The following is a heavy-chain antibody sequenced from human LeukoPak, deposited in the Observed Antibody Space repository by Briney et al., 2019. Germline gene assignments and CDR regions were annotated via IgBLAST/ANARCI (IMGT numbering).Heavy chain of an antibody. CDR3: AKSSGWHEASDY. D-gene: IGHD6-19*01. V-gene: IGHV3-23*01. CDR2: ISGSGGST. Sequence: GGSLRLSRAASGFTFSSYAMSWVRQAPGKGLERVSGISGSGGSTDYADSVKGRFTISRDNSKNTLYLQMNSLRAEDTAVYYCAKSSGWHEASDYWGQGALVTVSS. J-gene: IGHJ4*02. CDR1: GFTFSSYA.